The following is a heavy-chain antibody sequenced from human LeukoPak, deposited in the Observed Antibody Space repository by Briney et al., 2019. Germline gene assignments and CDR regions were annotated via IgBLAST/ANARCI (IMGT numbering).Heavy chain of an antibody. CDR3: ARGGLPYAFDI. J-gene: IGHJ3*02. V-gene: IGHV3-74*01. D-gene: IGHD2-15*01. CDR1: GFTFSSSW. CDR2: INGDGSRT. Sequence: GGSLRLSCAASGFTFSSSWMFWVRQAPGKGLVWVSHINGDGSRTVFADSVKGRFTISRDNAKNTLYLQMNSLRAEDTAIYYCARGGLPYAFDIWGQGTMVTVSS.